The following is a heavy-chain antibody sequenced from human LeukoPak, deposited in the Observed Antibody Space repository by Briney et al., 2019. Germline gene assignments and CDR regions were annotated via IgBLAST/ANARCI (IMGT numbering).Heavy chain of an antibody. CDR2: IIAGSGAT. V-gene: IGHV3-23*01. CDR3: AKGAYDYVEIAYFDY. Sequence: GGSLRLSCATSGFRFSNYAMNWVRQAPGKGLEWVSLIIAGSGATFYADSVKGRFTISRDTSKNTLYLQMNSLRDEDTAVYYCAKGAYDYVEIAYFDYWGQGTLVTVSS. J-gene: IGHJ4*02. D-gene: IGHD5-12*01. CDR1: GFRFSNYA.